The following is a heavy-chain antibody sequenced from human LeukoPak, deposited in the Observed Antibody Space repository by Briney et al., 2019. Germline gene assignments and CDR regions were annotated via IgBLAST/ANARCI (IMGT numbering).Heavy chain of an antibody. V-gene: IGHV3-20*04. Sequence: GGSLRLSCAASGFTFDDYGMSWVRQAPGKGLEWVSGINWNGGSTGYADPVKGRFTISRDNSKNTLYLQMNSLRAEDTAVYYCAKSYQWELLYYFDYWGQGTLVTVSS. CDR2: INWNGGST. D-gene: IGHD1-26*01. J-gene: IGHJ4*02. CDR3: AKSYQWELLYYFDY. CDR1: GFTFDDYG.